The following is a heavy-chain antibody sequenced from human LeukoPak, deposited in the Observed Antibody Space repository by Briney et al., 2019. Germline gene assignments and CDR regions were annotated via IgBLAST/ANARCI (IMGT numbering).Heavy chain of an antibody. V-gene: IGHV1-46*01. Sequence: ASVKVSCKASGYTFTSYYMHWVRQAPGQGLEWMGIINPSGGSTSYAQKFQERVTITRDMSTSTAYMELSSLRSEDTAVYYCAAGTVLSYSSSWYERVYTFDIWGQGTMVTVSS. CDR3: AAGTVLSYSSSWYERVYTFDI. CDR2: INPSGGST. CDR1: GYTFTSYY. J-gene: IGHJ3*02. D-gene: IGHD6-13*01.